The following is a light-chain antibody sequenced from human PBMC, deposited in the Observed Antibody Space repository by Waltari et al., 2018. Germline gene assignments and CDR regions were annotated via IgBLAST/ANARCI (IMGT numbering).Light chain of an antibody. J-gene: IGKJ1*01. CDR3: QQFYSRPWT. V-gene: IGKV4-1*01. CDR2: WAS. Sequence: DIVMTQSPDSLAVSLAERATSSCKSTQILFYSSNNKDYLAWYQKKPGQPPILLMSWASTRESGVPDRFTGSGSGTDFTLTISGLQAEDVAVYYCQQFYSRPWTFGQGTKVEI. CDR1: QILFYSSNNKDY.